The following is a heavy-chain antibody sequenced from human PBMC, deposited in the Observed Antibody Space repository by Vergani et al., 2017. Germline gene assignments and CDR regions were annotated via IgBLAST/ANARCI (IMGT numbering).Heavy chain of an antibody. CDR3: ARDPLYSTTWPFLLLDMDV. CDR2: FYTGGGT. J-gene: IGHJ6*02. CDR1: GGSISSGSYY. V-gene: IGHV4-61*02. D-gene: IGHD6-13*01. Sequence: QVQLHESGPGLVRPSQTLSLTCPVSGGSISSGSYYWSWFRQPAGKGLEWIGRFYTGGGTSYNPSLKSRVTISVDTSKNQFSLQLSSVTAADTAVYYCARDPLYSTTWPFLLLDMDVWGQGTTVTVSS.